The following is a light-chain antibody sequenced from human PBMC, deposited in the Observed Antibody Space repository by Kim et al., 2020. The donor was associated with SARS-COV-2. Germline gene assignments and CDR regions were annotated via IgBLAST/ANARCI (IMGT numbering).Light chain of an antibody. V-gene: IGKV4-1*01. CDR3: QQYYAIPRT. CDR1: QSVFNRSNNNIY. J-gene: IGKJ1*01. Sequence: ATINCNSSQSVFNRSNNNIYFAWCQQKPGQPPKLLISWAATRESGVPDRFSGSGSGTDFTLTISSLQAEDVAVYYCQQYYAIPRTFGQGTKVDIK. CDR2: WAA.